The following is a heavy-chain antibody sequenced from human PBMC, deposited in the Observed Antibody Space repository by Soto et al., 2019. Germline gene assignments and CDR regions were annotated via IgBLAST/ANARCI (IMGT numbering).Heavy chain of an antibody. V-gene: IGHV4-39*01. D-gene: IGHD3-9*01. CDR2: IYYSGST. J-gene: IGHJ4*02. CDR3: ARHDWAKPFDY. Sequence: SETLSLTCTFSGGSISSSSYYWGWIRQPPGKGLEWIGSIYYSGSTYYNPSLKSRVTISVDTSKNQFSLKLSSVTAADTAVYYCARHDWAKPFDYWGQGTLVTVSS. CDR1: GGSISSSSYY.